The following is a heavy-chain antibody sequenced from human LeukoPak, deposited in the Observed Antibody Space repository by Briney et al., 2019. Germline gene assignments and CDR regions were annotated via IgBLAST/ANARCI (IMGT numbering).Heavy chain of an antibody. D-gene: IGHD3-22*01. CDR1: GFTFSSYS. V-gene: IGHV3-21*01. Sequence: GGSLRLSCAASGFTFSSYSMNWVRQAPGKGLEWVSSITSSSSYIYYADSVKGRFTISRDNTKNSLCLQMNSLRAEDTAVYYCARHVVAVGFDYWGQGTLVTVSS. J-gene: IGHJ4*02. CDR3: ARHVVAVGFDY. CDR2: ITSSSSYI.